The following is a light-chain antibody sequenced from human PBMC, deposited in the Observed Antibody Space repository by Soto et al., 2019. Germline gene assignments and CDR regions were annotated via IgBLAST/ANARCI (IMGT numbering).Light chain of an antibody. V-gene: IGKV3-20*01. CDR3: QQCGSSPWT. CDR2: AAS. J-gene: IGKJ1*01. Sequence: EIVLTQSPGTLSLSPGERATLSCRASQSVSSYYLAWYQQKPGQAPRLLIYAASSRATGIPDRFSGGGSGTDFTLTINRLEPEDFAVYYCQQCGSSPWTFGQGTKVEIK. CDR1: QSVSSYY.